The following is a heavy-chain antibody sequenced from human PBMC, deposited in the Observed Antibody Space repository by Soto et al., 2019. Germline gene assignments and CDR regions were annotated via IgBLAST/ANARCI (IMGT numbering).Heavy chain of an antibody. V-gene: IGHV3-48*02. Sequence: GGSLRLSCAASGFTFSSYSMNWVRQAPGKGLEWVSYISSSSSTIYYADSVKGRFTISRDNAKNSLYLQMNSLRDEDTAVYYCARVVAVATFYYFDYWGQGTLVTVSS. CDR2: ISSSSSTI. D-gene: IGHD6-19*01. CDR3: ARVVAVATFYYFDY. J-gene: IGHJ4*02. CDR1: GFTFSSYS.